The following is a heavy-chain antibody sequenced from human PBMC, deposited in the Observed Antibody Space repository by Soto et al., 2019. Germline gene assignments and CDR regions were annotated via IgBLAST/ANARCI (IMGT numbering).Heavy chain of an antibody. J-gene: IGHJ6*02. V-gene: IGHV4-39*01. CDR1: GGSISSSSYY. Sequence: SETLSLTCTVSGGSISSSSYYWGWIRQPPGKGLEWIGSIFYSGSTYYNPSLKSRVTISVDTSKNQFSLRLSSVTAADTAVYYCARLNGYCVSTNCHGYYGMDVWGQGTTVTVSS. D-gene: IGHD2-2*03. CDR3: ARLNGYCVSTNCHGYYGMDV. CDR2: IFYSGST.